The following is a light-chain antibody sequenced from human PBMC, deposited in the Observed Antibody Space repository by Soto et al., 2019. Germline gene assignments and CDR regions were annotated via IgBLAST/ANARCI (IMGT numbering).Light chain of an antibody. V-gene: IGKV3-20*01. J-gene: IGKJ1*01. CDR2: GAS. Sequence: EIVLTQSPGTLSLSPGERATLSCRASQSINSNYLAWYQQKPGQGPRPLMYGASSRATGIPDRFSGSGSGTDFTLTISRLEPEDFAVYYCQQYDSSPRTVGQGTKVEIK. CDR1: QSINSNY. CDR3: QQYDSSPRT.